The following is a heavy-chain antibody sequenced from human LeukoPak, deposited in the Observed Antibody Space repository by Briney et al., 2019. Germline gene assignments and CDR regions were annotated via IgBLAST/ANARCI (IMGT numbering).Heavy chain of an antibody. CDR2: INPNSGGT. CDR3: ATIMVQGAMGAFDI. J-gene: IGHJ3*02. D-gene: IGHD3-10*01. CDR1: GYTFTGYY. V-gene: IGHV1-2*02. Sequence: ASVKVSCKASGYTFTGYYMHWVRQAPGQGLEWMGWINPNSGGTNYAQKFQGRVTMTRDTSINTAYMELSRPRSDDTAIYYCATIMVQGAMGAFDIWGQGTMVTVSS.